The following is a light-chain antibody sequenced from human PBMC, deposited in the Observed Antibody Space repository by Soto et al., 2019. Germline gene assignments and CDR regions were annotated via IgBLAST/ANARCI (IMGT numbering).Light chain of an antibody. Sequence: AVQMTQSPSSLSASVGDRVTITCRASQGIGNELAWYQQKPGKAPKLLIYAASSLQSGVPSRFSGSGSGTEFTLTISSLQPEDFAIYYCLQDANFPYTFGQGTKLDIK. CDR2: AAS. CDR3: LQDANFPYT. J-gene: IGKJ2*01. V-gene: IGKV1-6*02. CDR1: QGIGNE.